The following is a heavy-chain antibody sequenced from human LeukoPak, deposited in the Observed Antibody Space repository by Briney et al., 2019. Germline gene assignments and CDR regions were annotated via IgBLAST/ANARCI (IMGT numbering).Heavy chain of an antibody. J-gene: IGHJ4*02. D-gene: IGHD4-17*01. CDR3: VKDSSVPYGITE. Sequence: GGSLGLSCAASGFTFSKYAMSWVRQAPGKGLEWVSAISPSDGNTFYADSVKGRFTISRDNSKNTLSLQMNSLRAEDTALYYCVKDSSVPYGITEWGQGTLVTVSS. CDR2: ISPSDGNT. CDR1: GFTFSKYA. V-gene: IGHV3-23*01.